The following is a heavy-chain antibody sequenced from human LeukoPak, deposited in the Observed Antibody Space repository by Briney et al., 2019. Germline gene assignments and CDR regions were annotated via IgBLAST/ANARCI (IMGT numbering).Heavy chain of an antibody. D-gene: IGHD1-26*01. CDR1: GGTFSSYA. Sequence: ASVKVSCKASGGTFSSYAISWVRQAPGQGLEWMGWISAYNGNTNYAQKLQGRVTMTTDTSTSTAYMELRSLRSDDTAVYYCARVCRWELLRVYYYYYMDVWGKGTTVTVSS. CDR2: ISAYNGNT. J-gene: IGHJ6*03. CDR3: ARVCRWELLRVYYYYYMDV. V-gene: IGHV1-18*01.